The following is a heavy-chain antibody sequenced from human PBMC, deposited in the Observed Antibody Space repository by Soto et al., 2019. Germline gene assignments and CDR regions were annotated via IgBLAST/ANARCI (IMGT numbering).Heavy chain of an antibody. D-gene: IGHD3-22*01. Sequence: SVKVSRKASGGTFSSYAISWLRQAPGQGLEWMGGIIPIFGTANYAQKFQGRVTITADESTSTAYMELSSLRSEDTAVYYCAKYYYDSSGYYSDYYYGMDVWGQGTTVTVSS. V-gene: IGHV1-69*13. CDR1: GGTFSSYA. CDR3: AKYYYDSSGYYSDYYYGMDV. CDR2: IIPIFGTA. J-gene: IGHJ6*02.